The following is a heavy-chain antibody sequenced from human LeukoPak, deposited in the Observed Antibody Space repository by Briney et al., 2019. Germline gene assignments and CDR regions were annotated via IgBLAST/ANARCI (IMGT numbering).Heavy chain of an antibody. CDR3: ARGSSSSHYYYGMDV. J-gene: IGHJ6*02. V-gene: IGHV3-30-3*01. CDR2: ISYDGSNK. CDR1: GFTLSSYA. Sequence: GGSLRLSCAASGFTLSSYAMHWVRQAPGKGLEWVAVISYDGSNKYYADSVKGRFTISRDNSKNTLYLQMNSLRAEDTAVYYCARGSSSSHYYYGMDVWGQGTTVTVSS. D-gene: IGHD6-6*01.